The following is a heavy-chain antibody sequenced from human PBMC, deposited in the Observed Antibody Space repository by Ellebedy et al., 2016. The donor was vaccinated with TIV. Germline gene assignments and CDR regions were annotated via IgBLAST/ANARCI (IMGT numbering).Heavy chain of an antibody. J-gene: IGHJ5*02. D-gene: IGHD1-26*01. V-gene: IGHV7-4-1*02. CDR3: ARSLRGSYYGDWFDP. CDR1: GFTLTDYA. CDR2: INTNTGNP. Sequence: AASVKVSCKASGFTLTDYAMNWLRQAPGQGLEWMGWINTNTGNPTYAQGFTGRFVFSLDTSVSTAYLQISSLKAEDTAVYYCARSLRGSYYGDWFDPWGQGTLVTVSS.